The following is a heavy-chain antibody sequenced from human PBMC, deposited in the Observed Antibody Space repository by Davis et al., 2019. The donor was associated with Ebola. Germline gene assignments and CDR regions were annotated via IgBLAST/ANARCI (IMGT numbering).Heavy chain of an antibody. D-gene: IGHD6-13*01. V-gene: IGHV1-2*02. CDR3: ARDWAKWAGYWLDP. CDR2: INPNTGGT. Sequence: ASVKVSCKASGYTFTDYYIHWLRQAPGQGLEWMGWINPNTGGTIYAQKFQDRVTMTRDTSINTAYMELNRLRSDDTAVYLCARDWAKWAGYWLDPWGQGTLVIVSS. J-gene: IGHJ5*02. CDR1: GYTFTDYY.